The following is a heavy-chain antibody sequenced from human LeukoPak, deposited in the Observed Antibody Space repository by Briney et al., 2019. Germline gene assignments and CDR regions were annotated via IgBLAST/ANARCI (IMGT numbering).Heavy chain of an antibody. D-gene: IGHD2-15*01. V-gene: IGHV3-20*04. CDR2: INWSGKST. J-gene: IGHJ4*02. Sequence: GGSLRLSCTASGFAFDEHGMTWVRQVPGKGLEWVSGINWSGKSTSYGDPVRGRFTISRGNAKNSLSLQMDSLRAEDTALYYCARELISSTSRDYWGQGTLVTVSS. CDR1: GFAFDEHG. CDR3: ARELISSTSRDY.